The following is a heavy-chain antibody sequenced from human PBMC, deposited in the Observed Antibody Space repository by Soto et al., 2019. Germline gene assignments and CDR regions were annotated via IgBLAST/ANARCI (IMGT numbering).Heavy chain of an antibody. V-gene: IGHV4-34*01. CDR1: GGSFNNYY. CDR2: INDSGSN. J-gene: IGHJ4*02. CDR3: ARVAGSRDLLENYLAY. D-gene: IGHD1-1*01. Sequence: SETLSLTCAVYGGSFNNYYWSWIRQPPGNGQEWIGEINDSGSNNYNPSLKRRVTISGDRSKNQYSLRLSDVTAADTTVYYSARVAGSRDLLENYLAYWGQRTLVTTSS.